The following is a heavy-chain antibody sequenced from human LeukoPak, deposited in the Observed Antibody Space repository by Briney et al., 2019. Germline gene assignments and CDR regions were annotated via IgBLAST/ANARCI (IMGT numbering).Heavy chain of an antibody. V-gene: IGHV3-64*01. Sequence: GASVKVSCKASGYTFTSYGISWVRQAPGKGLEYVSAISSNGGSTYYANSVKGRFTISRDNSKNTLYLQMGSLRAEDMAVYYCARAVAPYSTSCLGYWGQGTLVTVSS. CDR1: GYTFTSYG. J-gene: IGHJ4*02. D-gene: IGHD2-2*01. CDR2: ISSNGGST. CDR3: ARAVAPYSTSCLGY.